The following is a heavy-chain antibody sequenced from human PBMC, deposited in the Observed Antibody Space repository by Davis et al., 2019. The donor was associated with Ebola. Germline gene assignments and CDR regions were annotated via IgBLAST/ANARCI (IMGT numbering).Heavy chain of an antibody. D-gene: IGHD1-26*01. Sequence: GESLKISCAASGFTFSGSSMHWVRQASGKGLEWVGRIRSKANSYATAYAASVKGRFTISRDDSKNTAYLQMNSLKIEDTAVYYCTSSVGATTENDYWGQGTLVTVSS. J-gene: IGHJ4*02. CDR1: GFTFSGSS. V-gene: IGHV3-73*01. CDR3: TSSVGATTENDY. CDR2: IRSKANSYAT.